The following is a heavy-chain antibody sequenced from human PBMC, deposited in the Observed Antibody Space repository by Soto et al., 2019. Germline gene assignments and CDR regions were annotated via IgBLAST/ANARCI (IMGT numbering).Heavy chain of an antibody. D-gene: IGHD3-22*01. CDR1: GGSFSGYY. V-gene: IGHV4-34*01. CDR3: ERGSYDSSGYYYVMGAFDI. Sequence: QVQLQQWGAGLLKPSETLSLTCAVYGGSFSGYYWRWIRQPPGKGLEWIGEINHSGSTNYNPSVKGRVTITVDTSKHQFSLKLSSVTAADTAVYYCERGSYDSSGYYYVMGAFDIWGQGTMFTVSS. CDR2: INHSGST. J-gene: IGHJ3*02.